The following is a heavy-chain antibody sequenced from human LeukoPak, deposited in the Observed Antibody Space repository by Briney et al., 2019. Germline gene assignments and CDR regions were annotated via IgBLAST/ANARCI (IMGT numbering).Heavy chain of an antibody. Sequence: PGRSLRLSCEASGLSFDDFAIHWVRQVPGKGLEWVAGISWNSNNLGYADSVKGRFTISRDNAKNSLYLQMNSLRAEDTAVYYCAREPGFQQHWGQGTLVTVSS. CDR3: AREPGFQQH. V-gene: IGHV3-9*01. CDR2: ISWNSNNL. J-gene: IGHJ1*01. CDR1: GLSFDDFA. D-gene: IGHD3-10*01.